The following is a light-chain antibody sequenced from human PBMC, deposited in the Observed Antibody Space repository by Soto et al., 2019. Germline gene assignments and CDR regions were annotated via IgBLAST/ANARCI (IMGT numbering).Light chain of an antibody. CDR1: QRISSW. CDR3: QQYNSYSYT. J-gene: IGKJ2*01. V-gene: IGKV1-5*01. CDR2: DAS. Sequence: DIQMTQSPSTLSASVGDRVTITCRASQRISSWLAWYQQKPGKAPKLLIYDASSLESGVPSRVSGSGSGTEFTLTISSLQPADFAPYYCQQYNSYSYTFGQGTKLEIK.